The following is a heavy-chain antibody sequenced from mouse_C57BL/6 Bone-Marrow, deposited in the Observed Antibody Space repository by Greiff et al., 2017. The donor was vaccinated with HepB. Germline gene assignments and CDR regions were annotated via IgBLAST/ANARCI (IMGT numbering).Heavy chain of an antibody. V-gene: IGHV14-2*01. CDR1: GFNIKDYY. CDR2: IDPEDGET. CDR3: ARALYGKYEAY. D-gene: IGHD2-1*01. Sequence: VQLKQSGAELVKPGASVKLSCTASGFNIKDYYMHWVKQRPEQGLEWIGRIDPEDGETKYAPKFQGKATITADTSSNAVYLQLSSLTSEDTAVYYSARALYGKYEAYWDQGTRVTVTA. J-gene: IGHJ3*01.